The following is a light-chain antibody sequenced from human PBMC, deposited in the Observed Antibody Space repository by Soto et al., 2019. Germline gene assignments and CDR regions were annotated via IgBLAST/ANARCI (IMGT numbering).Light chain of an antibody. CDR1: RSDVGDYNR. CDR3: ISYTPSTSTHWV. J-gene: IGLJ3*02. V-gene: IGLV2-14*01. Sequence: QSVLTQPASVSGSPGQAITISCTGTRSDVGDYNRVSWYQHHPGKAPKLLILEVSNRPSGISDRFSAFKSGNTASLTISGLQAEDEADYYSISYTPSTSTHWVFGGGTKLNVL. CDR2: EVS.